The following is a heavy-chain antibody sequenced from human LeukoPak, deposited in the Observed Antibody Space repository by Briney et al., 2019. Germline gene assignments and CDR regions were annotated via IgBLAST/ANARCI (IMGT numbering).Heavy chain of an antibody. V-gene: IGHV1-2*02. D-gene: IGHD2-2*01. J-gene: IGHJ4*02. CDR1: GYTFTGYY. CDR3: ARDGVVVPAALDY. CDR2: INPSSGGT. Sequence: GASVKVSCKASGYTFTGYYIHWVRQAPGQGLEWMGWINPSSGGTSFAQKFQGRVTMTRDASISTAYMELSRLTSDDTAVYYCARDGVVVPAALDYWGQGTLVTVSS.